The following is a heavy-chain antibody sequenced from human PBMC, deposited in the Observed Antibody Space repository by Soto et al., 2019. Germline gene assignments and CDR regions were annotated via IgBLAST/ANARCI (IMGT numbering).Heavy chain of an antibody. V-gene: IGHV4-30-2*01. CDR2: FYHNGGT. CDR1: GGSVTGGGDS. D-gene: IGHD2-15*01. J-gene: IGHJ6*02. CDR3: ARERSGGRYGMGV. Sequence: QLQLQESGSGLVKPSETLSLTCAVSGGSVTGGGDSWSWIRQPPGKGLEWIGYFYHNGGTYYNPSLNSRVTMSVDRSKNQFSLRLVSVTAADTAVYFCARERSGGRYGMGVWGQGTTVTVSS.